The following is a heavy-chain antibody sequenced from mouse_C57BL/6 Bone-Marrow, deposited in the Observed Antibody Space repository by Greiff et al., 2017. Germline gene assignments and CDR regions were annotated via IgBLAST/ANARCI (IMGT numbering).Heavy chain of an antibody. D-gene: IGHD1-1*01. CDR1: GYTFTSYW. V-gene: IGHV1-64*01. J-gene: IGHJ3*01. CDR3: AGGVHGSPPFAY. Sequence: QVQLQQPGAELVKPGASVKLSCKASGYTFTSYWMHWVKQRPGQGLEWIGMIHPNSGSTNYNEKFKSKATLTVDKSSRTAYMQLSSLTSEDAAVYYCAGGVHGSPPFAYWGQGTLVTGSA. CDR2: IHPNSGST.